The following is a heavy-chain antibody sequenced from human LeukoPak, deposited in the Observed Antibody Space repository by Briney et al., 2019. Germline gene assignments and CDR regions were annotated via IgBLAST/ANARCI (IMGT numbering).Heavy chain of an antibody. CDR2: ITSGSNYM. CDR1: GFSFSYYS. V-gene: IGHV3-21*01. CDR3: ARDFLEWLPYS. J-gene: IGHJ4*02. Sequence: GGSLRLSCAASGFSFSYYSMHWVRQAPGKGLEWVSSITSGSNYMYYANSVKGRFTISRDNAKNSLYLQMNSLRAEDTAVYYCARDFLEWLPYSWGQGTLVTVSS. D-gene: IGHD3-3*01.